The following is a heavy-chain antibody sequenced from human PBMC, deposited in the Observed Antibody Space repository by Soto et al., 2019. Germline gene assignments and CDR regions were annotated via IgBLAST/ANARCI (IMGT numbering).Heavy chain of an antibody. Sequence: PGGSLRLSCSASGFTFSSYAMHWVRQAPWKGLEYVSALSSNGGITYYAASLKGSFTLSRDNSKTTLYRQMSSLSAEDTAVYYCAKDRLSRVGATGLLDYWGQGTLVTVSS. V-gene: IGHV3-64D*06. CDR1: GFTFSSYA. CDR2: LSSNGGIT. D-gene: IGHD1-26*01. J-gene: IGHJ4*02. CDR3: AKDRLSRVGATGLLDY.